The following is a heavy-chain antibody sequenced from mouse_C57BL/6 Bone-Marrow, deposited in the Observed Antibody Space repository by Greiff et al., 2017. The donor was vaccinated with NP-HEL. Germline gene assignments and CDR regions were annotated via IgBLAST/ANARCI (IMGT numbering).Heavy chain of an antibody. V-gene: IGHV5-4*01. CDR1: GFTFSSYA. CDR3: ARDPYPGYAMDY. J-gene: IGHJ4*01. Sequence: EVNVVESGGGLVKPGGSLKLSCAASGFTFSSYAMSWVRQTPEKRLEWVATISDGGSYTYYPDNVQGRFTISRDNAKNNLYLQMSHLKSEDTAMYYCARDPYPGYAMDYWGQGTSVTVSS. CDR2: ISDGGSYT.